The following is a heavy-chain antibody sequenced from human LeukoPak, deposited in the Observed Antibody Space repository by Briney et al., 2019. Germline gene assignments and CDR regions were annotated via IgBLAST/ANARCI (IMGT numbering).Heavy chain of an antibody. J-gene: IGHJ4*02. Sequence: GGSLRLSCAASELTFDNAWMNWVRQAPGKGLEWVGRIRSKTDGGTADYAAPVRGRFTISRDDSKNTLYLQMNSLKTEDTAVYYCSTGLIPATGYYWGREPWSPSHQ. CDR3: STGLIPATGYY. V-gene: IGHV3-15*01. CDR2: IRSKTDGGTA. CDR1: ELTFDNAW. D-gene: IGHD6-13*01.